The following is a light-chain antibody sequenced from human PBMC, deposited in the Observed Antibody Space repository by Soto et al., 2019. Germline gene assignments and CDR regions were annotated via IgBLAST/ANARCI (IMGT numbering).Light chain of an antibody. CDR1: QSISTY. CDR2: GVF. CDR3: QQSYSTPPT. Sequence: DIQMTQSPSSLSASVGDRVTITCRTSQSISTYLNWYQQKPGKAPKLLIYGVFSLESGVPSRFSGGGSGTDFSLTISSLQPEGFAVYYCQQSYSTPPTFGQGTKVEIK. V-gene: IGKV1-39*01. J-gene: IGKJ2*01.